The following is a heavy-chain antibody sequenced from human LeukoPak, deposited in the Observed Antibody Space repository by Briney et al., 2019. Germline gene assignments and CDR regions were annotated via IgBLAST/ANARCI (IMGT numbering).Heavy chain of an antibody. D-gene: IGHD6-19*01. V-gene: IGHV3-30*03. J-gene: IGHJ4*02. Sequence: GGSLRLSCTASGFIFRSYGIHWVRQAPGKGLEWVALLASDGSIERYADSVKGRFTISRDNSKDTLFLQMNSLRVEDTAVYYCARDRLWFRWLDFWGRGTLVTVSS. CDR3: ARDRLWFRWLDF. CDR2: LASDGSIE. CDR1: GFIFRSYG.